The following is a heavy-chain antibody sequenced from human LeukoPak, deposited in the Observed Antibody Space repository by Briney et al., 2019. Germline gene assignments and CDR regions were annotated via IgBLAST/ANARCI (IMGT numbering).Heavy chain of an antibody. D-gene: IGHD6-19*01. CDR1: VWPINVHY. Sequence: PSETLSLTCTVSVWPINVHYWRSSRQPAGKGLEWIGRIYTSGSTNYNPSLKSRVTISVDKSKNQFSLKLSSVTAADTPVFFCAREVSGWYYFDYWGQGTLVTVSS. J-gene: IGHJ4*02. CDR2: IYTSGST. CDR3: AREVSGWYYFDY. V-gene: IGHV4-4*07.